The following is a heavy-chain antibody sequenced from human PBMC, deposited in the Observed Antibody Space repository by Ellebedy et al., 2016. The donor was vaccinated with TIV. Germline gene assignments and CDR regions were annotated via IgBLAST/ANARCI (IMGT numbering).Heavy chain of an antibody. CDR2: FDPEDGET. CDR1: GYTLTELS. J-gene: IGHJ3*02. V-gene: IGHV1-24*01. CDR3: ATGGIVGATDAFDI. D-gene: IGHD1-26*01. Sequence: AASVKVSCKVSGYTLTELSMHWVRPAPGKGLEWMGGFDPEDGETIYAQKFQGRVTMTEDTSTDTAYMELSSLRSEDTAVYYCATGGIVGATDAFDIWGQGTMVTVSS.